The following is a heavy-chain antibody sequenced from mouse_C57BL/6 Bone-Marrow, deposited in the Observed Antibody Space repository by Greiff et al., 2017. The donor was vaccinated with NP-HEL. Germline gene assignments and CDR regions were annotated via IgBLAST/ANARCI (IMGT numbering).Heavy chain of an antibody. Sequence: QVHVKQPGAELVKPGASVKLSCKASGYTFTSYWMHWVKQRPGQGLEWIGMIHPNSGSTNYNEKFKSKATLTVDKSSSTAYMQLSSLTSEDSAVYYCARSYPLAMDYWGQGTSVTVSS. CDR3: ARSYPLAMDY. J-gene: IGHJ4*01. V-gene: IGHV1-64*01. CDR2: IHPNSGST. CDR1: GYTFTSYW. D-gene: IGHD6-5*01.